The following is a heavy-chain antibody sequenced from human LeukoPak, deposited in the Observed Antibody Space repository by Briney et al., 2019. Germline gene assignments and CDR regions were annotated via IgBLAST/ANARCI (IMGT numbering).Heavy chain of an antibody. D-gene: IGHD5/OR15-5a*01. V-gene: IGHV4-39*01. Sequence: SETLSLTCKVSGDSISSITCYWGWIRQSPGKGLEWIGSFCSSGTTYYNPSLKSRVTISIDTSKNQFSLKMISVTAADTAVYYCAKYVSTGWFDPWGQGTLVTVSS. J-gene: IGHJ5*02. CDR1: GDSISSITCY. CDR3: AKYVSTGWFDP. CDR2: FCSSGTT.